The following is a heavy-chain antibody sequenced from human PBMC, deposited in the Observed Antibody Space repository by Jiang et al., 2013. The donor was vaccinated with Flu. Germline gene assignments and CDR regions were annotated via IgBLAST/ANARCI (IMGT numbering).Heavy chain of an antibody. J-gene: IGHJ4*02. Sequence: ARLLKPSETLSLTCAVYGGSFSGYYWSWIRQPPGKGLEWIGEINHSGSTNYNPSLKSRVTISVDTSKNQFSLKLSSVTAADTAVYYCARLSGSYDRGDYWGQGTLVTVSS. CDR3: ARLSGSYDRGDY. V-gene: IGHV4-34*01. CDR1: GGSFSGYY. D-gene: IGHD1-26*01. CDR2: INHSGST.